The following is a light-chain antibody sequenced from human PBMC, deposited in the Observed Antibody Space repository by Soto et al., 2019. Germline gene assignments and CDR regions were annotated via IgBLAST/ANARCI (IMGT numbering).Light chain of an antibody. J-gene: IGKJ1*01. Sequence: DIQMTQSPSSLSASVGDRVTITCQASQNINNYLNWYQQKPGRAPKLLIYDASNLEAGVPSRFRGSGSGTDFTFTISRLQPEDIATYYCQQYYSYPRTFGQGTKVDIK. CDR1: QNINNY. CDR3: QQYYSYPRT. CDR2: DAS. V-gene: IGKV1-33*01.